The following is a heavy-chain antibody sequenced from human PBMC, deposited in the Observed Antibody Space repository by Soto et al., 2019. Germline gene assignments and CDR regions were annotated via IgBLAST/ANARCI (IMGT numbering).Heavy chain of an antibody. J-gene: IGHJ4*02. D-gene: IGHD3-10*01. CDR3: AKDWDYRGDLDY. V-gene: IGHV3-30*18. CDR2: ISNDGSKK. Sequence: QVQLVESGGGVVQPGTSLRLSCAASGFTFTNYDMHWVRQARGKGLEWVATISNDGSKKYNADSVKGRFTISRDNSKNMLYLQMNSLRPEDTAVYYCAKDWDYRGDLDYWGQGTLVTVSS. CDR1: GFTFTNYD.